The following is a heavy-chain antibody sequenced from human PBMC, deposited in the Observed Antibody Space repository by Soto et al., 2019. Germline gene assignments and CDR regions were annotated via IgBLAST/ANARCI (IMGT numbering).Heavy chain of an antibody. V-gene: IGHV1-69*02. D-gene: IGHD2-21*02. Sequence: QVQLVQSGAEVKKPGSSVKVSCKASGGTFSSYTISWVRQAPGQGLEWMGRIITILGIANYAQKFQGRVTITADKSTSAAYMELSSLRSEDTAVYYWASSTAPSWFDPWGQGTLVTVSS. CDR3: ASSTAPSWFDP. CDR1: GGTFSSYT. J-gene: IGHJ5*02. CDR2: IITILGIA.